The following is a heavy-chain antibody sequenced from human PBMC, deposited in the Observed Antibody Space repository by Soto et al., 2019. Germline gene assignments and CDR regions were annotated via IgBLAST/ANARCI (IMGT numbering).Heavy chain of an antibody. V-gene: IGHV4-61*03. D-gene: IGHD7-27*01. CDR1: GDNVTNGSYY. CDR3: AREWGLLPYYVMDV. Sequence: PLETHPVTNIVSGDNVTNGSYYWTWIRKPPGKGLEWIGYISYTGRTKYNPSLQSRVTISVDTSKNDFSLNLSSVTAADTAVYFCAREWGLLPYYVMDVWGHGTAVTVSS. CDR2: ISYTGRT. J-gene: IGHJ6*02.